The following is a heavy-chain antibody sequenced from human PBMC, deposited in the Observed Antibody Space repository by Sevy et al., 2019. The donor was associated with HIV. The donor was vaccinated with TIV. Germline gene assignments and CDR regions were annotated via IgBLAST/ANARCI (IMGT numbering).Heavy chain of an antibody. V-gene: IGHV3-7*01. D-gene: IGHD6-13*01. J-gene: IGHJ6*02. CDR2: IKQDGSEK. CDR3: ARDPGTVADGTSYYNGMGV. Sequence: GGSLRLSCAASGFTFSRFWMSWVRQAPGEGLEWVANIKQDGSEKQYVDSVKGRFTISRDNAENSLYLQMSSLRAGDTAVYYCARDPGTVADGTSYYNGMGVWGQGTTVTVSS. CDR1: GFTFSRFW.